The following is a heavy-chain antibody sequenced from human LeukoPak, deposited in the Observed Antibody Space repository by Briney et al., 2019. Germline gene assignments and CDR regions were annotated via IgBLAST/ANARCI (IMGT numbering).Heavy chain of an antibody. CDR3: ARRVRLDGSGYYYSWFDP. J-gene: IGHJ5*02. Sequence: SETLSLTCAVYGGSFSGYYWSWIRQPPGKGLEWIGEINHSGSTNYNPSLKSRVTISVDTSKNQFSLKLSSVTAADTAVYYWARRVRLDGSGYYYSWFDPWGQGTLVTVSS. CDR2: INHSGST. V-gene: IGHV4-34*01. CDR1: GGSFSGYY. D-gene: IGHD3-22*01.